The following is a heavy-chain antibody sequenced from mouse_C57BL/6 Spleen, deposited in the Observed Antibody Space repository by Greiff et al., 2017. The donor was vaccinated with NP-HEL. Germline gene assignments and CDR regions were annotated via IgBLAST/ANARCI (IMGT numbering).Heavy chain of an antibody. CDR2: ISSGGSYT. CDR3: ARDLYSNWYFDV. Sequence: EVKLVESGGDLVKPGGSLKLSCAASGFTFSSYGMSWVRQTPDKRLEWVATISSGGSYTYYPDSVKGRFTISRDNAKNTLYLQMSSLKSEDTAMYYCARDLYSNWYFDVWGTGTTVTVSS. CDR1: GFTFSSYG. J-gene: IGHJ1*03. D-gene: IGHD2-5*01. V-gene: IGHV5-6*01.